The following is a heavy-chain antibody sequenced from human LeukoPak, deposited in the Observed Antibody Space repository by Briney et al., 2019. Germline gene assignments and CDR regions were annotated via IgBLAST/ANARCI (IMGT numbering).Heavy chain of an antibody. CDR1: GYTFTGYY. D-gene: IGHD6-13*01. CDR2: INPNSGGT. V-gene: IGHV1-2*02. CDR3: ARGPIAAAGDY. J-gene: IGHJ4*02. Sequence: ASVNVSCKASGYTFTGYYMHWVRQAPGQGLEWMGWINPNSGGTNYAQKFQGRVTMTRDTSTSTAYMELRSLRSDDTAVYYCARGPIAAAGDYWGQGTLVTVSS.